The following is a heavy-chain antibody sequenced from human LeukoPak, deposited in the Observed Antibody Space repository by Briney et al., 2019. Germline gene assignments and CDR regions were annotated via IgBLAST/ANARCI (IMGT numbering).Heavy chain of an antibody. Sequence: GGSLRLSCAASGFTVSSNYMSWVRHAPGKGLEWVSVIYSGGSTYYADSVKGRFTISRDNSKNTLYLQMNSLRAEDTAVYYCARDSSGWHKFDYWGQGTLVTVSS. D-gene: IGHD6-19*01. J-gene: IGHJ4*02. CDR3: ARDSSGWHKFDY. CDR2: IYSGGST. V-gene: IGHV3-66*01. CDR1: GFTVSSNY.